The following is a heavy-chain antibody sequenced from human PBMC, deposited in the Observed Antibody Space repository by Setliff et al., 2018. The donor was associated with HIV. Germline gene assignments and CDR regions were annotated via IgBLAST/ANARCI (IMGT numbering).Heavy chain of an antibody. J-gene: IGHJ4*02. D-gene: IGHD4-17*01. V-gene: IGHV1-46*03. CDR1: GYNFTNYG. Sequence: ASVKVSCKASGYNFTNYGIGWVRQAPGQGLEWMGIINSSGDSTSYAQKFQGRVTMTRDTSTSTVYMELSSLTYEDTAIYYCASGFRATVPDYWGQGTLVTVSS. CDR2: INSSGDST. CDR3: ASGFRATVPDY.